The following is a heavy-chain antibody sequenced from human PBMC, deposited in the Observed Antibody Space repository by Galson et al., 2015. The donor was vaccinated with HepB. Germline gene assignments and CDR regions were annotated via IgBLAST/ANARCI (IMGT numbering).Heavy chain of an antibody. J-gene: IGHJ4*02. V-gene: IGHV4-4*02. D-gene: IGHD3-10*01. CDR1: GGSISSSNW. CDR2: IYYSGST. CDR3: ARLRGGSGSSIDY. Sequence: ETLSLTCVVSGGSISSSNWWSWVRQPPGKGLEWIGEIYYSGSTNYNPSLKSRVTISVDKSNQFSLNLSSVTAADTAVYYCARLRGGSGSSIDYWGQGTLVTVSS.